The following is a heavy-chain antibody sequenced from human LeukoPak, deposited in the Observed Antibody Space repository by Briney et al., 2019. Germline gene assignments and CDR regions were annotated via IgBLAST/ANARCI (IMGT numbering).Heavy chain of an antibody. CDR1: GYSFTSYW. D-gene: IGHD5-18*01. Sequence: GESLKISCKGSGYSFTSYWIGWVRRMPGKAWKWMGIIYPGDSDTRYSPSFQGQVTISADKSISTAYLQWSSLKASDTAMYYCARRAAMGAFDIWGQGTMVTVSS. V-gene: IGHV5-51*01. CDR3: ARRAAMGAFDI. J-gene: IGHJ3*02. CDR2: IYPGDSDT.